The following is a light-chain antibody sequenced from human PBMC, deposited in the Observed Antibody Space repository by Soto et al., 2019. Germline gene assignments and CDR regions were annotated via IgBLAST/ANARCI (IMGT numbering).Light chain of an antibody. J-gene: IGKJ5*01. Sequence: AIQLTQSPSSLSASVGDRVTITCRASQGINSALAWYQQKPGKPPNLLIYDASTLESGVPSRFSGSGSGTDFTLTISSLQPEDFASYYCQLFNNYPITFGQGTRLEIK. CDR1: QGINSA. CDR2: DAS. CDR3: QLFNNYPIT. V-gene: IGKV1D-13*01.